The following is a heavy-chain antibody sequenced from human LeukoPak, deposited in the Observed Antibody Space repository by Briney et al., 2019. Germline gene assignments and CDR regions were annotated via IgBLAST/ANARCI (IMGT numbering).Heavy chain of an antibody. Sequence: GGSLRLSCVASGFTFTTYWMHWVRQAPGKGLVWVSRINGDGSNSNYADSVKGRFTISRDNARNTLYLQMNGLRAEDTALYYCARTSPTSHFDFRGQGTLVTVSS. J-gene: IGHJ4*02. V-gene: IGHV3-74*01. D-gene: IGHD3-16*01. CDR3: ARTSPTSHFDF. CDR2: INGDGSNS. CDR1: GFTFTTYW.